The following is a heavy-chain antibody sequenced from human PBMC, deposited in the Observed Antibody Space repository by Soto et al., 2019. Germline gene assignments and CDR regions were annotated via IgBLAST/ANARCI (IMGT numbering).Heavy chain of an antibody. V-gene: IGHV3-30-3*01. Sequence: QVQLVESGGGVVQPGRALRLSCVASGFTFSSYVIHWVRQAPGKGLEWVAVVSYDGSNKYYADSVEGRFTISRDNSKNTVYLQMNSLRDEDTAVYYCAKGGAEYDFWSGQFDYWGQGTLVTVSS. CDR2: VSYDGSNK. CDR1: GFTFSSYV. CDR3: AKGGAEYDFWSGQFDY. D-gene: IGHD3-3*01. J-gene: IGHJ4*02.